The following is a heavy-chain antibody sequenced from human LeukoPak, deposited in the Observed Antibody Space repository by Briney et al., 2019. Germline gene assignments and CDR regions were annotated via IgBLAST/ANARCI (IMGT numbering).Heavy chain of an antibody. CDR2: ISYDGTNK. V-gene: IGHV3-30*04. Sequence: GGSLRLSCAASGFTFSIYAIHWVRQAPGKGLEWVAVISYDGTNKYYADSVKGRFTISRDNSKNTLFLQMNSLRVEDTAVYYCEREPTTTSDYWGRGTLVTVSS. CDR1: GFTFSIYA. J-gene: IGHJ4*02. CDR3: EREPTTTSDY. D-gene: IGHD1-26*01.